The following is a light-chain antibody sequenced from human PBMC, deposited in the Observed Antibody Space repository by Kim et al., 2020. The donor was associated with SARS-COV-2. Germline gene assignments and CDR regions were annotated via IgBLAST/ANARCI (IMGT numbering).Light chain of an antibody. Sequence: ESVGDRVTITCRASQSISSWLAWYQQKPGKAPKLLIYKASSLESGVPSRFSGSGSGTEFTLTISSLQPDDFATYYCQQYDSYWTFGQGTKLEI. CDR2: KAS. J-gene: IGKJ1*01. V-gene: IGKV1-5*03. CDR1: QSISSW. CDR3: QQYDSYWT.